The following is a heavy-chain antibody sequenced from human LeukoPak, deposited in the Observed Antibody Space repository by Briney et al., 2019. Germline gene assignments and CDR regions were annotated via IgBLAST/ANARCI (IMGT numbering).Heavy chain of an antibody. J-gene: IGHJ5*02. Sequence: EGSLRLSCAASGFTFSSHGFHWVRLAPGKGLEWVAVIWVDGSKRYYADSVKGRFTISRDDSKSTLYLQMNSLRVDDTAVYHCVRDLGNWNYGSCYFDPWGQGTLVTVSP. V-gene: IGHV3-33*01. CDR1: GFTFSSHG. CDR3: VRDLGNWNYGSCYFDP. D-gene: IGHD1-7*01. CDR2: IWVDGSKR.